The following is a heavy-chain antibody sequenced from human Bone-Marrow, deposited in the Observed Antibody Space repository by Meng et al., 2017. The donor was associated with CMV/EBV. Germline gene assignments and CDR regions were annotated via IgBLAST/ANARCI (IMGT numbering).Heavy chain of an antibody. CDR2: ISSSGSTI. V-gene: IGHV3-11*01. J-gene: IGHJ4*02. D-gene: IGHD2-2*02. CDR1: GFSFRDYA. CDR3: VPYCSSTSCYRVFDY. Sequence: GESLKISCVASGFSFRDYAMSWVRQAPGKGLEWVSYISSSGSTIYYADSVKGRFTISRDNAKNSLYLQMNSLRAEDTAVYYCVPYCSSTSCYRVFDYWGQGTLVTVSS.